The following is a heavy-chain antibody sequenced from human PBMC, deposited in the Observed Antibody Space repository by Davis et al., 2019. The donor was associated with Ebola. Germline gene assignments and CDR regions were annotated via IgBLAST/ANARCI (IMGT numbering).Heavy chain of an antibody. CDR1: GGSISSYY. J-gene: IGHJ4*02. Sequence: SETLSLTCTVSGGSISSYYWSWIRQPPGKGLEWIGYIYYSGSTNSNPSLKSRVTISVDTSKNQFSLKLTSVTAADTALYYCARAVAVSTHIDSWGQGTLVTVSP. CDR2: IYYSGST. V-gene: IGHV4-59*08. CDR3: ARAVAVSTHIDS. D-gene: IGHD5/OR15-5a*01.